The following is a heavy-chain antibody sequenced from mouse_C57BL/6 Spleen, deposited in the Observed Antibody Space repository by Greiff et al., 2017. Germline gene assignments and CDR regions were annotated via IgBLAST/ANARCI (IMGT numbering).Heavy chain of an antibody. CDR3: ARDRGYSNYPYWYFDV. Sequence: DVKLVESGGGLVKPGGSLKLSCAASGFTFSSYAMSWVRQTPEKRLEWVATISDGGSYTYYPDNVKGRFTISRDNAKNNLYLQMSHLKSEDTAMYYCARDRGYSNYPYWYFDVWGTGTTVTVSS. J-gene: IGHJ1*03. CDR1: GFTFSSYA. CDR2: ISDGGSYT. D-gene: IGHD2-5*01. V-gene: IGHV5-4*01.